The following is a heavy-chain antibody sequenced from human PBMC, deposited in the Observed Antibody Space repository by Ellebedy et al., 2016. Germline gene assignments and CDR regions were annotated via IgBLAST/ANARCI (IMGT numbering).Heavy chain of an antibody. CDR3: ARTHYGSGSYYRGLIY. CDR1: RGTFSSYA. J-gene: IGHJ4*02. Sequence: SVKVSXKASRGTFSSYAISWVRQAPGQGLEWMGGIIPIFGTANYAQKFQGRVTITADESTSTAYMELSSLRSEDTAVYYCARTHYGSGSYYRGLIYWGQGTLVTVSS. V-gene: IGHV1-69*13. CDR2: IIPIFGTA. D-gene: IGHD3-10*01.